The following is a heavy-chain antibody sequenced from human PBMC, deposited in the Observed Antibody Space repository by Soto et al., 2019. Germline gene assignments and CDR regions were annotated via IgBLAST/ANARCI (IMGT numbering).Heavy chain of an antibody. CDR3: ASPRYCTNGVCDDAFDI. V-gene: IGHV1-8*01. CDR1: GYTFTSYD. J-gene: IGHJ3*02. CDR2: MNPNSGNT. D-gene: IGHD2-8*01. Sequence: ASVKVSCKASGYTFTSYDINWVRQATGQGLEWMGWMNPNSGNTGYAQKFQGRVTMTRNTPISTAYMELSSLRSEDTAVYYCASPRYCTNGVCDDAFDIWGQGTMVTVPS.